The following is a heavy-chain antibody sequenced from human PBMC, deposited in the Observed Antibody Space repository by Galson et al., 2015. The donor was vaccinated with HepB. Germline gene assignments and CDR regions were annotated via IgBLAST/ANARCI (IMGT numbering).Heavy chain of an antibody. V-gene: IGHV1-3*01. J-gene: IGHJ6*02. D-gene: IGHD1-26*01. CDR1: GSTFTSYA. Sequence: SVKVSCKASGSTFTSYAMHWVRQAPGQRLEWMGWINAGNGNTKYSQKFQGRVTITRDTSASTAYMELSSLRSEDTAVYYCAAVGATERYYSYGMDVWGQGTTVTVSS. CDR2: INAGNGNT. CDR3: AAVGATERYYSYGMDV.